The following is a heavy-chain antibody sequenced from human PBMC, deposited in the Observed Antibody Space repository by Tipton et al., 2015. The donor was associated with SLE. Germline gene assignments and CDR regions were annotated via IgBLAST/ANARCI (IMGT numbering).Heavy chain of an antibody. CDR2: ISSSGSTI. D-gene: IGHD2-2*01. J-gene: IGHJ6*02. V-gene: IGHV3-11*04. CDR3: ALGYQPDYYYYGMDV. Sequence: SLRLSCAASGFTFRDYYMSWFRPAPGKGLEWGSYISSSGSTIYYADSVKGRFTISRDNAKNSLYLQMNSLRAEDTAVYYCALGYQPDYYYYGMDVWGQGTTVTVSS. CDR1: GFTFRDYY.